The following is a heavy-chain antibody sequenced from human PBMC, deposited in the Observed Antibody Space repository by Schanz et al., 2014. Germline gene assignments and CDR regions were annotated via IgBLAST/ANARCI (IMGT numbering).Heavy chain of an antibody. Sequence: EVQLVQSGGGLVQPGGSLRLSCAASGFTFSSHWMHWVRQVPGMGLEWVSAISGRDGSTYYADSVRGRFTISRDNSKNTLYLQMNSLRPEDTAVYYCAKYRGYYRVSGSYRELEYWGQGTLVTVSS. CDR1: GFTFSSHW. CDR3: AKYRGYYRVSGSYRELEY. CDR2: ISGRDGST. V-gene: IGHV3-23*04. J-gene: IGHJ4*02. D-gene: IGHD3-10*01.